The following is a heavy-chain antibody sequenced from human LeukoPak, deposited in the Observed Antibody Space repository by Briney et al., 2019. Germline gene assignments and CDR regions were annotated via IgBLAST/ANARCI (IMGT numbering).Heavy chain of an antibody. V-gene: IGHV3-7*01. D-gene: IGHD1/OR15-1a*01. CDR1: GFTFSSYW. CDR3: ARGWEQQGVGAFHV. Sequence: PGGSLRLSCAASGFTFSSYWMSWVRQAPGKGLEWVANIKQDGSEKYYVDSVKGRFTISRDNAKNSLYLQMNSLRAEDTAVYYCARGWEQQGVGAFHVWGQGTMVTVSS. J-gene: IGHJ3*01. CDR2: IKQDGSEK.